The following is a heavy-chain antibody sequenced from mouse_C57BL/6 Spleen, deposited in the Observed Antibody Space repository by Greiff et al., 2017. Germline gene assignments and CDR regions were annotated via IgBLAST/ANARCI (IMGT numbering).Heavy chain of an antibody. J-gene: IGHJ2*01. D-gene: IGHD2-3*01. Sequence: EVKLQESGPGLVKPSQSLSLTCSVTGYSITSGYYWNWIRQFPGNKLEWMGYISYDGSNNYNPSLKNRISITRATSKKQFFLKLNSVTTEDTPTYYCARNLYDGYYFDYWGQGTTLTVSS. V-gene: IGHV3-6*01. CDR3: ARNLYDGYYFDY. CDR2: ISYDGSN. CDR1: GYSITSGYY.